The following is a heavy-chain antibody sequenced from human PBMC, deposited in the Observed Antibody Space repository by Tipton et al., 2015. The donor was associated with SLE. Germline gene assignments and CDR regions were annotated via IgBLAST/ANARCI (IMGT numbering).Heavy chain of an antibody. J-gene: IGHJ4*02. D-gene: IGHD6-19*01. CDR3: AKDLYHSGWYQGHFEY. CDR2: INTDGSGK. Sequence: SLRLSCEGSGYTFNRYWMHWVRQAPGKGLVWVSRINTDGSGKDYAESVKGRFTISRDNAKNTLYLQMNSLRAEDTAVYYCAKDLYHSGWYQGHFEYWGQGTPVTVSS. CDR1: GYTFNRYW. V-gene: IGHV3-74*01.